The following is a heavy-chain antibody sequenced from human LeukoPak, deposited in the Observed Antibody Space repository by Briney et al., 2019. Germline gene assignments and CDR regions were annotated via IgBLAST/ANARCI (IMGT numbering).Heavy chain of an antibody. CDR2: ISGSGGST. J-gene: IGHJ4*02. V-gene: IGHV3-23*01. CDR1: GFTFSSYV. Sequence: PGGSLRLSCAASGFTFSSYVMSWVRQAPGKGLEWVSAISGSGGSTYYADSVKGRFTISRDNAKNSLYLQMNSLRAEDTAVYYCARDGCSSTSCYRYFDYWGQGTLVTVSS. D-gene: IGHD2-2*02. CDR3: ARDGCSSTSCYRYFDY.